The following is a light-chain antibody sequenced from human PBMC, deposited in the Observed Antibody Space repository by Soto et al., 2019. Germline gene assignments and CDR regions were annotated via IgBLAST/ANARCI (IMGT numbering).Light chain of an antibody. Sequence: QSALTQPASVSGSPGQSITMSCTGTSSDVGGYNYVSWYQQHPGKAPKLMIYEVSNRPSGISNRFSGCKSGNTASLTISGLQAEDEADYYCSSYTSSSNWVFGGGTKVTVL. CDR3: SSYTSSSNWV. J-gene: IGLJ3*02. V-gene: IGLV2-14*01. CDR2: EVS. CDR1: SSDVGGYNY.